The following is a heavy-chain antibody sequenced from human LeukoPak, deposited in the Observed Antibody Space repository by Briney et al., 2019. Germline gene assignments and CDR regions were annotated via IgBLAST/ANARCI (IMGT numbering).Heavy chain of an antibody. CDR1: GGSFSDYY. CDR2: INHSGST. CDR3: ATTHIVVVPAARDTYAFDI. V-gene: IGHV4-34*01. J-gene: IGHJ3*02. D-gene: IGHD2-2*01. Sequence: SETLSLTCAVYGGSFSDYYWNWIRQPPGKGLEWIGEINHSGSTNYNPSLKSRVTISVDTSKNQFSLKLSSVTAADTAVYYCATTHIVVVPAARDTYAFDIWGQGTMVTVSS.